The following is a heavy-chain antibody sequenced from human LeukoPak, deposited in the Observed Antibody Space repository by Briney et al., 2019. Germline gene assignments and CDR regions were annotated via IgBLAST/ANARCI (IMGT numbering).Heavy chain of an antibody. CDR2: ISSSSYI. CDR1: GFTFSSYS. D-gene: IGHD3-10*01. CDR3: ARLVLWFRDPGFEPLDY. Sequence: PGGSLRLSCAASGFTFSSYSMNWVRQAPGKGLEWVSSISSSSYIYYADSVKGRFTISRDNAKNSLYLQMNSLRAEDTAVYYCARLVLWFRDPGFEPLDYWGQGTLVTVSS. J-gene: IGHJ4*02. V-gene: IGHV3-21*01.